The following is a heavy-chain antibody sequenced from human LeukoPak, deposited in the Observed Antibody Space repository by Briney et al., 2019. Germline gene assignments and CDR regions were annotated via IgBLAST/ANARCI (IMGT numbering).Heavy chain of an antibody. J-gene: IGHJ4*02. V-gene: IGHV1-2*02. CDR3: ARDSIRGVRLLDY. CDR1: GYTFTGYY. CDR2: ISPDSGGT. D-gene: IGHD3-10*01. Sequence: ASVKVSCKASGYTFTGYYIHWVRQAPGQGPEWMVWISPDSGGTNYAQKFQGRVTVTGASSINSVYMELSGLRSDDTAVCYCARDSIRGVRLLDYWGQGTLVTVSS.